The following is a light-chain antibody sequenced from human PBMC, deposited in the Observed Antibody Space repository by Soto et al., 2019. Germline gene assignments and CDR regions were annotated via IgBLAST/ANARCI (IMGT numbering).Light chain of an antibody. Sequence: DIILTQSPDTLSLSPGERATLSCRASLNVRTFLAWYQQKPGQAPRLLISDASYRATGVPPRFSGSGSGTDFTLTISSLEPEDFAVYYCLQRSDWPLTFGGGSKVEI. J-gene: IGKJ4*01. CDR3: LQRSDWPLT. CDR2: DAS. CDR1: LNVRTF. V-gene: IGKV3-11*01.